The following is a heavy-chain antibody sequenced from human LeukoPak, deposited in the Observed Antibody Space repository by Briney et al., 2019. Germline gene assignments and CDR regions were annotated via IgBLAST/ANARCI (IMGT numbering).Heavy chain of an antibody. CDR1: GFTFNNYA. CDR2: LTGSGGRT. D-gene: IGHD2-2*03. J-gene: IGHJ1*01. Sequence: GGSLRLSCAASGFTFNNYAMSWVRQAPGKGLEWVSTLTGSGGRTDYADSVKGRFTISRDNSKTTLYVQMNSLRAEDTAVYFCAQVDIAIVPGAVAEFFQNWGQGTLVIASS. CDR3: AQVDIAIVPGAVAEFFQN. V-gene: IGHV3-23*01.